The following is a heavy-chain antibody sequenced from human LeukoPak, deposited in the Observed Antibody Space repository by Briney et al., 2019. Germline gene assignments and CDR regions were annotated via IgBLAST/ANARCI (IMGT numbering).Heavy chain of an antibody. CDR3: AKGVVPAAIDYYYYYGMDV. CDR2: ISWNSGSI. J-gene: IGHJ6*02. Sequence: PGGSLRLSCAASGFTFDDYAMPWVRQAPGKGLEWVSGISWNSGSIGYADSVKGRFTISRDNAKNSLYLQMNSLRAEDTAVYYCAKGVVPAAIDYYYYYGMDVWGQGTTVTVSS. V-gene: IGHV3-9*01. D-gene: IGHD2-2*01. CDR1: GFTFDDYA.